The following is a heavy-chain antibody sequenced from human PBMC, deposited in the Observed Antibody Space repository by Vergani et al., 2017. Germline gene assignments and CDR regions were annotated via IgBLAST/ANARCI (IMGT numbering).Heavy chain of an antibody. D-gene: IGHD3-22*01. CDR2: IYYSGST. CDR3: ARGSNMIVVPDY. CDR1: GGSISSYY. J-gene: IGHJ4*02. Sequence: QVQLQESGPGLVKPSETLSLTCTVSGGSISSYYWSWIRQPPGKGLEWIGYIYYSGSTNYNPSLKSRVTISVDTSKNQFSLKLSSVTAADTAVYYCARGSNMIVVPDYWDQGTLVTVSS. V-gene: IGHV4-59*01.